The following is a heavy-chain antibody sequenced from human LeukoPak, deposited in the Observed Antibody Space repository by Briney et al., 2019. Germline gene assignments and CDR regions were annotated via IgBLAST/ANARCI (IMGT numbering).Heavy chain of an antibody. CDR1: RFSFNNNA. Sequence: GGSLRLSCAASRFSFNNNAMSWVRQAPGKGLGWVSAINGGGDATEYADSVKGRFTISRDNSKKTLYLQMNSLRPEDTAVYYCARCTASCYANAFDVWGQGTLLTVSS. V-gene: IGHV3-23*01. CDR2: INGGGDAT. CDR3: ARCTASCYANAFDV. J-gene: IGHJ3*01. D-gene: IGHD2-2*01.